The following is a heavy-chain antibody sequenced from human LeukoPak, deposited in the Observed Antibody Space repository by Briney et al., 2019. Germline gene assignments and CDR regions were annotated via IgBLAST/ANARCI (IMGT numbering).Heavy chain of an antibody. J-gene: IGHJ4*02. V-gene: IGHV1-46*01. D-gene: IGHD3-22*01. Sequence: RASVKVSCKASGYTFTSYYMHWVRQAPGQGLEWMGIINPSGGSTSYAQKFQGRVTMTRDMSTSTVYMELSSLRSEDTAVYYCARDPKYHYDSSGFAPFDYWGQGTLVTVSS. CDR2: INPSGGST. CDR1: GYTFTSYY. CDR3: ARDPKYHYDSSGFAPFDY.